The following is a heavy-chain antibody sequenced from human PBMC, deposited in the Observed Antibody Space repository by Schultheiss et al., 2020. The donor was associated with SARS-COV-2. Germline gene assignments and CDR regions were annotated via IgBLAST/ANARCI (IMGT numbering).Heavy chain of an antibody. V-gene: IGHV4-34*01. CDR2: INHSGST. CDR3: ARYSRVDGMDV. Sequence: GSLRLSCAVYGGSFSGYYWSWIRQPPGKGLEWIGEINHSGSTNYNPSLNSRVTISVDTSKNQFSLKLSSVTAADTAVYYCARYSRVDGMDVWGQGTTVTVSS. D-gene: IGHD2-15*01. CDR1: GGSFSGYY. J-gene: IGHJ6*02.